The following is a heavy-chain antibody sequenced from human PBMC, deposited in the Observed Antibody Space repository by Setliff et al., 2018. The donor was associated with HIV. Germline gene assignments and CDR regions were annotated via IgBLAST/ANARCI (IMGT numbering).Heavy chain of an antibody. CDR1: GYPFSGYY. CDR2: INPNSGGT. Sequence: ASVTVSCKASGYPFSGYYMHWVRQAPGQGLEWMGRINPNSGGTNYAQKFQGRVTMTRDTSISTAYMELSRLRSDDTAVYYCARVWLYYYGSGPEAPFDYWGQGTPVTVSS. V-gene: IGHV1-2*06. CDR3: ARVWLYYYGSGPEAPFDY. J-gene: IGHJ4*02. D-gene: IGHD3-10*01.